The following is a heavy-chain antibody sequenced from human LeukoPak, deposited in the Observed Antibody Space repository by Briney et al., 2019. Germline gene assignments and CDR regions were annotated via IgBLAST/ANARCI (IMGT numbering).Heavy chain of an antibody. J-gene: IGHJ4*02. CDR3: ARQNGYSYGFDY. D-gene: IGHD5-18*01. V-gene: IGHV4-30-2*01. CDR2: IYHSGST. CDR1: GGSISSGGYS. Sequence: PSETLSLTCAVSGGSISSGGYSWSWIRQPPGQGLEWIGYIYHSGSTYYNPSLKSRVTISVDRSKNQFSLKLSSVTAADTAVYYCARQNGYSYGFDYWGQGTLVTVSS.